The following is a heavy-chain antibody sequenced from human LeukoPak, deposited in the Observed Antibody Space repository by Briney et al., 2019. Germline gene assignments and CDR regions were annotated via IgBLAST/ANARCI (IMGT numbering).Heavy chain of an antibody. Sequence: GGSLRLSCAASGFTFSSYAMSWVRQAPGKGPEWVSAISGSGGSTYYADSVKGRFTISRDNSKNTLYLQMNSLRADDTAVYYCARVENNWNYYYMDVWGKGTTVTISS. D-gene: IGHD1-20*01. CDR2: ISGSGGST. V-gene: IGHV3-23*01. CDR1: GFTFSSYA. CDR3: ARVENNWNYYYMDV. J-gene: IGHJ6*03.